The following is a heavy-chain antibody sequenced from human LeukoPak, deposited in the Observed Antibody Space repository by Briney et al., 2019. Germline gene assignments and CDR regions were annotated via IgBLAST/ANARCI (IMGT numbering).Heavy chain of an antibody. V-gene: IGHV3-23*01. Sequence: PGGSLRLSCAASGFTFSSYSMNWVRQAPGKGLEWVSAISGSGGSTYYADSVKGRFTISRDNSKNTLYLQMNSLRAEDTAVYYCAKDRHSGYDFDYWGQGTLVTVSS. CDR2: ISGSGGST. D-gene: IGHD5-12*01. J-gene: IGHJ4*02. CDR1: GFTFSSYS. CDR3: AKDRHSGYDFDY.